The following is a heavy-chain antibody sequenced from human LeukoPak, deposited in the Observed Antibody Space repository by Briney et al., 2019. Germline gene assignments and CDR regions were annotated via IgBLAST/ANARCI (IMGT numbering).Heavy chain of an antibody. CDR2: ISYDGSNK. D-gene: IGHD3-22*01. Sequence: SGGSLRLSCAASGFTFSSYAMHWVRQAPGKGLEWVAVISYDGSNKYYADSVKGRFTISRDNSKNTLYLQMNSLRAEDTAVYYCARDSGGNYYDSSDPNGDYWGQGTLVTVS. V-gene: IGHV3-30-3*01. CDR1: GFTFSSYA. J-gene: IGHJ4*02. CDR3: ARDSGGNYYDSSDPNGDY.